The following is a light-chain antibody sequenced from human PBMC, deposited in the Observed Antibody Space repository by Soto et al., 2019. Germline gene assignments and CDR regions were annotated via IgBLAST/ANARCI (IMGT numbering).Light chain of an antibody. V-gene: IGKV3-20*01. Sequence: EIVLTQSPGTLSLSPGERATLSCRASQTLSNSFIAWYQQKPGQAPRLLIYDTSSRATGIPDRFSGSGSGTDFTLTISRLEPEDFAVYYCQQYGRSPRTFGQGTKVDI. CDR2: DTS. J-gene: IGKJ1*01. CDR3: QQYGRSPRT. CDR1: QTLSNSF.